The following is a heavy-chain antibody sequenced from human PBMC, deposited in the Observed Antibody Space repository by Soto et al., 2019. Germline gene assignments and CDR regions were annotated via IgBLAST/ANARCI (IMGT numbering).Heavy chain of an antibody. CDR2: MNPNSGNS. J-gene: IGHJ4*02. D-gene: IGHD3-16*01. CDR1: EYTFANHD. CDR3: ARGWGRWPHEKPGDY. Sequence: QVQLVQSGAELKEPGASVKVSCTASEYTFANHDINWVRPAPGRGLEWMGWMNPNSGNSGFAQKFQDRVTMTRDTSRETAYIELGNLRSEDTAVDYCARGWGRWPHEKPGDYWGQGTLVTVS. V-gene: IGHV1-8*01.